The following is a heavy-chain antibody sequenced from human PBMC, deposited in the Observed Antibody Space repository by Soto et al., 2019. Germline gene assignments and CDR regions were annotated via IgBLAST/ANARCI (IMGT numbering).Heavy chain of an antibody. J-gene: IGHJ5*02. Sequence: QVQLVQSGAEVKKPGSSVKVSCKASGGTFSSYAISWVRQAPGQGLEWMGGFIPIFGTANYAQKFQGRVTITADESTSAAYMELSSLRSEDTAVYYCARGPVVVVPAAIRGWFDHWGQGTLVPVSS. V-gene: IGHV1-69*01. CDR3: ARGPVVVVPAAIRGWFDH. CDR1: GGTFSSYA. D-gene: IGHD2-2*02. CDR2: FIPIFGTA.